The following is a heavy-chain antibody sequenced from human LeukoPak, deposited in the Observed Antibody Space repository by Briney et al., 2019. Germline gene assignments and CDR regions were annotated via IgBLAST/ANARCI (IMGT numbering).Heavy chain of an antibody. CDR3: SGLLPPISYYYYYGMDV. J-gene: IGHJ6*02. CDR1: GGSFSGYY. CDR2: INHSGST. Sequence: MPSETLSLTCAVYGGSFSGYYWSWIRQPPGKGLEWIGEINHSGSTNYNPSLKSRVTISVDTSKNQFSLKLSSVTAADTAVYYCSGLLPPISYYYYYGMDVWGQGTTVTVSS. V-gene: IGHV4-34*01. D-gene: IGHD1-26*01.